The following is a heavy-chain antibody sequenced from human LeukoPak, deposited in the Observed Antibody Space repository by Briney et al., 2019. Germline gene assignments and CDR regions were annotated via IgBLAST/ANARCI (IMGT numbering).Heavy chain of an antibody. CDR3: ARETYDSSGYKPLDY. D-gene: IGHD3-22*01. Sequence: GGSLRLSCSASGFTLSSFWMSWVRQAPRKGLEGVANIKQDGSQKYYVDSVRGRFTISRDNAKNSLYLEMNSLRGEDTAVYYCARETYDSSGYKPLDYWGQGTLVTVSS. CDR2: IKQDGSQK. CDR1: GFTLSSFW. J-gene: IGHJ4*02. V-gene: IGHV3-7*03.